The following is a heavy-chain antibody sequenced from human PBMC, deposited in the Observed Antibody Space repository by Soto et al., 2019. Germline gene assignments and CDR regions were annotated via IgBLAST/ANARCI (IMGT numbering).Heavy chain of an antibody. CDR3: ARDNGDYVASSNWLDP. CDR1: GGSISSGGYY. Sequence: QVQLQESGPGLVKPSQTLSLTCTVSGGSISSGGYYWSWIREHPGKGLEWIGYIYYSGSTYYNPSLKSRVTISVDTSKNQSSLKLSSVTAADTAVYYCARDNGDYVASSNWLDPWGQGTLVTVSS. V-gene: IGHV4-31*03. CDR2: IYYSGST. D-gene: IGHD4-17*01. J-gene: IGHJ5*02.